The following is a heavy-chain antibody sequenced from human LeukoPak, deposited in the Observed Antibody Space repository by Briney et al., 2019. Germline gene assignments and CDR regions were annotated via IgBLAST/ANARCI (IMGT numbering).Heavy chain of an antibody. J-gene: IGHJ4*02. D-gene: IGHD5-24*01. CDR3: ARDCRDGYNERTSDY. CDR2: INPSGGST. CDR1: GYTFTSYY. Sequence: ASVKVSCKASGYTFTSYYMHWVRQAPGQWLEWMGIINPSGGSTSYAQKFQGRVTMTRDTSTSTVYMELSSLRSEDTAVYYCARDCRDGYNERTSDYWGQGTLVTVSS. V-gene: IGHV1-46*01.